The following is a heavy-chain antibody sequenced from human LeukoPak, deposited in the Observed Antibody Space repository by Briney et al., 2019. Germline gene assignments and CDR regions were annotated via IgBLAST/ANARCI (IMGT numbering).Heavy chain of an antibody. CDR2: ISGSGGST. J-gene: IGHJ4*02. CDR3: AKVAVSGYERQDY. D-gene: IGHD5-12*01. Sequence: GGSLRLSCAASRFTFSTYAMTWVRQAPGKRLEWVSAISGSGGSTYYADSVKGRFTISRDNSKNTLYLQMNSLRAEDTAVYYCAKVAVSGYERQDYWGQGTLVTVSS. V-gene: IGHV3-23*01. CDR1: RFTFSTYA.